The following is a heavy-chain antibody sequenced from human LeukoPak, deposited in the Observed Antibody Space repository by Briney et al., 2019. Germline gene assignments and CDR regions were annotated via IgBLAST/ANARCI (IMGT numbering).Heavy chain of an antibody. Sequence: ASVKVSCKASGYTFTSYGISWVRQAPGQGLEWMGWISAYNGNTNYAQKLQGRVTMTTDTSTSTAYMELRSLRSDDTAVYYCARVPGITIFGVVIPDYYYYGMDVWGQGTTVTVSS. V-gene: IGHV1-18*01. D-gene: IGHD3-3*01. CDR2: ISAYNGNT. CDR3: ARVPGITIFGVVIPDYYYYGMDV. J-gene: IGHJ6*02. CDR1: GYTFTSYG.